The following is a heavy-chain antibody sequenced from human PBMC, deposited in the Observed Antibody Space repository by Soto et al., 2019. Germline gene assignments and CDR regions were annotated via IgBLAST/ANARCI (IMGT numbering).Heavy chain of an antibody. Sequence: ASVKVSCKASGYTFTDYYMHWVRQAPGQGLEWMGWINPSSGATSYAQNFQGRVTMTRDTSISTFYMELSRLSSDDTAIYYCTRASAVAGGSSNSLPNDYWGQGTLVTISS. D-gene: IGHD6-19*01. CDR3: TRASAVAGGSSNSLPNDY. CDR2: INPSSGAT. V-gene: IGHV1-2*02. CDR1: GYTFTDYY. J-gene: IGHJ4*02.